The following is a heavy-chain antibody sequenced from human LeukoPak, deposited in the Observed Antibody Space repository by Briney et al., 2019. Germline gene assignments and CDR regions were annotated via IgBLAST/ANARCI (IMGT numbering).Heavy chain of an antibody. Sequence: PGGSLRLSCAASGFTFSSYSMNWVRQVPGKGLEWVSSISSSSSYIYYADSVKGRFTISRDNAKNSLYLQMNSLRAEDTAVYYCASSRLISGSYFRVGYFDYWGQGTLVIVSS. CDR2: ISSSSSYI. V-gene: IGHV3-21*01. CDR1: GFTFSSYS. D-gene: IGHD3-10*01. CDR3: ASSRLISGSYFRVGYFDY. J-gene: IGHJ4*02.